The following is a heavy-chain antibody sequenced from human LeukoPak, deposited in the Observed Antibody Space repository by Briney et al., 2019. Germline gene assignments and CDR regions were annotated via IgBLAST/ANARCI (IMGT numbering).Heavy chain of an antibody. CDR1: GFTFRNNW. V-gene: IGHV3-7*01. CDR3: ARDFFGWSSLGH. CDR2: VQPDGSAK. J-gene: IGHJ1*01. D-gene: IGHD6-19*01. Sequence: PGGSLRLSCAASGFTFRNNWMNWVRQAPGKGLEWVAHVQPDGSAKIYADSVKGRSTISRDNAKDSVYLQMNSLRVEDTAVYYCARDFFGWSSLGHWGQGTLVTVSS.